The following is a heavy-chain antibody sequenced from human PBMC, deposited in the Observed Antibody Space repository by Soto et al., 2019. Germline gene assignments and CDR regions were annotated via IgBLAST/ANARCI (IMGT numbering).Heavy chain of an antibody. CDR2: INAGNGNT. CDR1: DYSFTNHA. V-gene: IGHV1-3*01. D-gene: IGHD2-15*01. CDR3: AKSPNPGSATPSYYGMDV. J-gene: IGHJ6*02. Sequence: ASVKVSCKASDYSFTNHAMHWVRQAPGQRLEWMGWINAGNGNTKYAQKFQGRVTITRDTSASTAYMELSSLRSEDTAVYYCAKSPNPGSATPSYYGMDVWGLGTTVT.